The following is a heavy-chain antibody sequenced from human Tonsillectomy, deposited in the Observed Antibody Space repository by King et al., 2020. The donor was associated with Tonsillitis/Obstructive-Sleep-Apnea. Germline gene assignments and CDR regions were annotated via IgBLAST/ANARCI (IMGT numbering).Heavy chain of an antibody. J-gene: IGHJ4*02. CDR2: IYYSGST. CDR1: GGSISSSTYY. Sequence: QLQESGPGLVKPSETLSLTCTVSGGSISSSTYYWGWIRQPPGKGLEWIGSIYYSGSTYYNPSLKSRVIISVDTSKNQFSLKLSSVTAGDTAVYYCAREGEYSSTNYFDYWGQGTRSPSPQ. D-gene: IGHD6-6*01. V-gene: IGHV4-39*02. CDR3: AREGEYSSTNYFDY.